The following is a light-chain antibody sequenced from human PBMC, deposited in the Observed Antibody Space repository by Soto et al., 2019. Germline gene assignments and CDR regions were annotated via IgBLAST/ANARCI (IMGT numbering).Light chain of an antibody. Sequence: EIVMTQSPATLSVSPGERATLSCRASQSVSSNLAWYQQKPGQAPRLLIYGASTRATGIPARFSGSGSGTEFTLPISSLQSEDFAVYYCQQYNNWPSLYTFGQGTKLEIK. CDR2: GAS. CDR1: QSVSSN. CDR3: QQYNNWPSLYT. V-gene: IGKV3-15*01. J-gene: IGKJ2*01.